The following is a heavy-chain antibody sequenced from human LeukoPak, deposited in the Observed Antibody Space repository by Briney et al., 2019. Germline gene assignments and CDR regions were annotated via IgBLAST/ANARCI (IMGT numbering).Heavy chain of an antibody. V-gene: IGHV4-30-2*01. CDR3: ASWGPFWSGY. CDR2: IYHSGST. CDR1: GGSISSGGYY. J-gene: IGHJ4*02. D-gene: IGHD3-3*01. Sequence: KASETLSLTCTVSGGSISSGGYYWSWIRQPPGKGLEWIGYIYHSGSTYYNPSLKSRVTISVDRSKNQFSLKLSSVTAADTAVCYCASWGPFWSGYWGQGTLVTVSS.